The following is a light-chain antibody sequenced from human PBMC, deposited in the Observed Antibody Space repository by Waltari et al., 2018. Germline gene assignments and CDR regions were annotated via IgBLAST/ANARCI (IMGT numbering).Light chain of an antibody. J-gene: IGLJ3*02. CDR3: QTGCHGTWV. V-gene: IGLV4-69*01. CDR1: SGHSSNV. Sequence: QLILTQSPSASASLGASVKLTCTLSSGHSSNVIAWLQQQPEKGPRFLMKVNSDGSHRKGDEIPDRFSGSSSGAERYLSISSLQSEDEADYFCQTGCHGTWVFGGGTKLTVL. CDR2: VNSDGSH.